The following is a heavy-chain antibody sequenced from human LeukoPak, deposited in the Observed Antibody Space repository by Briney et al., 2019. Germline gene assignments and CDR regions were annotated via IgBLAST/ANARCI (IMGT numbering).Heavy chain of an antibody. J-gene: IGHJ4*02. CDR1: GNSISSGDYY. Sequence: SQTLSLTCTVSGNSISSGDYYWSWIRQPAGKGLEWIGRIYTSGSTTYNPSLKSRVTISGDTSENQFSLRLSSVTAADTAVYYCASLGGGSTVTTYLNYWGQGTLVTVSS. CDR3: ASLGGGSTVTTYLNY. D-gene: IGHD4-17*01. V-gene: IGHV4-61*02. CDR2: IYTSGST.